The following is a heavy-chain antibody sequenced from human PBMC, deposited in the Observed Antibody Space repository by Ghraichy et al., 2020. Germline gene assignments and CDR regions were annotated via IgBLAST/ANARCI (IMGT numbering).Heavy chain of an antibody. CDR2: IYYSGST. D-gene: IGHD6-13*01. CDR1: GGSISSGDYY. CDR3: ARAGDSSSWYLDY. Sequence: SETLSLTCTVSGGSISSGDYYWSWIRQPPGKGLEWIGYIYYSGSTYYNPSLKSRVTISVDTSKNQFSLKLSSVTAADTAVYYCARAGDSSSWYLDYWGQGTLVTVSS. J-gene: IGHJ4*02. V-gene: IGHV4-30-4*01.